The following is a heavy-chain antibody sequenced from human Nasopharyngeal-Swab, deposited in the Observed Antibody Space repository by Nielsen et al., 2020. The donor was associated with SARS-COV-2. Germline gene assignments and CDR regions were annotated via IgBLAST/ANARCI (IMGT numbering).Heavy chain of an antibody. CDR3: ARDYTRFDY. CDR2: IKEDGSEK. J-gene: IGHJ4*02. Sequence: GESLKISRAASGFTFSSYWMSWVRQAPGKGLEWVAYIKEDGSEKYFVDSVKGRFTISRDNAKNSLYLQMNSLRAEDTAVYYCARDYTRFDYWGQGTLVTVSS. V-gene: IGHV3-7*05. CDR1: GFTFSSYW. D-gene: IGHD3-16*01.